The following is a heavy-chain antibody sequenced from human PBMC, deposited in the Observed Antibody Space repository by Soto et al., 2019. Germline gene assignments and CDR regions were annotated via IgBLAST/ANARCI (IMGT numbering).Heavy chain of an antibody. D-gene: IGHD1-26*01. V-gene: IGHV3-21*01. CDR3: ARGHLVTDETSKDY. J-gene: IGHJ4*02. CDR2: ISSSSSYI. CDR1: GFTFSSYS. Sequence: EVQLVESGGGLVKPGGSLRLSCAASGFTFSSYSMNWVRQAPGKGLEWVSSISSSSSYIYYADSVTGRFTISRHNAKNSLYLQMHSLRAEDTAVYYCARGHLVTDETSKDYWGQGTLVTVSS.